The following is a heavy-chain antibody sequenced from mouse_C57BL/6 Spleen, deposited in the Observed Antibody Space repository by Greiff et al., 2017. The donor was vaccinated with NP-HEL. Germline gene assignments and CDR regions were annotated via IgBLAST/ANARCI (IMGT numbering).Heavy chain of an antibody. J-gene: IGHJ4*01. CDR3: ARDYDYPYYAMDY. CDR2: INYDGSST. Sequence: EVQLVESEGGLVQPGSSMKLSCTASGFTFSDYYMAWVRQVPEKGLEWVANINYDGSSTYYLDSLKSRFIISRDNAKNILYLQMSSLKSEDTATYYCARDYDYPYYAMDYWGQGTSVTVSS. D-gene: IGHD2-4*01. V-gene: IGHV5-16*01. CDR1: GFTFSDYY.